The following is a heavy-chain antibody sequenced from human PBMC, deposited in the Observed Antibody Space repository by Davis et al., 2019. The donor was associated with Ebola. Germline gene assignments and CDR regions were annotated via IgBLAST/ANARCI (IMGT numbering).Heavy chain of an antibody. CDR3: ARDGYTYSYFDY. V-gene: IGHV4-59*01. Sequence: SETLSLTCAVYGGSFSGYYWSWIRQPPGKGLEWIAYMFYNGGVNYNPSLKSRVTISIDTSKNQFSLKLSSVTAADTAVYYCARDGYTYSYFDYWGQGTLVTVSA. J-gene: IGHJ4*02. CDR1: GGSFSGYY. CDR2: MFYNGGV. D-gene: IGHD1-1*01.